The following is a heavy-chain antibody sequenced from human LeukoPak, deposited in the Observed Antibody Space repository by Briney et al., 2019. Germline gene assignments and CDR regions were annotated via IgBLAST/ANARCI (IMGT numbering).Heavy chain of an antibody. CDR1: GYSISSGHY. V-gene: IGHV4-38-2*02. D-gene: IGHD4-17*01. Sequence: SETLSLTCTVSGYSISSGHYWGWIRQPPGKGLEWIGSIYHSGSTYYNPSLKSRVTISVDTSKNQFSLKLSSVTAADTAVYYCARGIKDYGDFYFDYWGQGTLVTVSS. CDR2: IYHSGST. J-gene: IGHJ4*02. CDR3: ARGIKDYGDFYFDY.